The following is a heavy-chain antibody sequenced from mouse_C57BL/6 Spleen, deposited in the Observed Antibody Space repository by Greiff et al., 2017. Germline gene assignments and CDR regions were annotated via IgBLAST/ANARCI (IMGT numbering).Heavy chain of an antibody. V-gene: IGHV1-69*01. Sequence: VQLQQPGAELVMPGASVKLSCKASGYTFTSYWMHWVKQRPGQGLEWIGEIDPSDSYTNYNQKFKGKSTLTVDKSSSTAYMQLSSLTSEDSAVYYCAREDGYYVSARDYWGQGTSVTVSS. CDR3: AREDGYYVSARDY. D-gene: IGHD2-3*01. CDR1: GYTFTSYW. J-gene: IGHJ4*01. CDR2: IDPSDSYT.